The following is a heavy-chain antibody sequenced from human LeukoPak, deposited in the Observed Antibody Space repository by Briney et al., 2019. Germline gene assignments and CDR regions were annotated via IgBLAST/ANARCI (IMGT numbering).Heavy chain of an antibody. D-gene: IGHD5-18*01. V-gene: IGHV3-48*01. CDR1: GFTFSSYS. CDR2: ISSSSSTI. J-gene: IGHJ4*02. Sequence: GGSLRLSCAASGFTFSSYSMNWVRQAPGKGLEWVSYISSSSSTIHYADSVKGRFTISRDNAKNSLYLQMNSLRSEDTAVYYCARDHGYSYGGEIRDYGGQGTLVTVSA. CDR3: ARDHGYSYGGEIRDY.